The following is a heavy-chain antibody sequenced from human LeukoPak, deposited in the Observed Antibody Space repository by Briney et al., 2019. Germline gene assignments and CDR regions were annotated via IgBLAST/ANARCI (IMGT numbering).Heavy chain of an antibody. CDR1: GCTFSSYA. CDR3: ARVLLMTEYSSSWYFDY. Sequence: SVKLSCKASGCTFSSYAMSWVRQAPGQGLEWMGMIRPICGTTNYADKFKGRVTITTDNSTSTLYLQLNSLRYEDTAVYYCARVLLMTEYSSSWYFDYWGQGTLVTVSS. CDR2: IRPICGTT. D-gene: IGHD6-13*01. V-gene: IGHV1-69*05. J-gene: IGHJ4*02.